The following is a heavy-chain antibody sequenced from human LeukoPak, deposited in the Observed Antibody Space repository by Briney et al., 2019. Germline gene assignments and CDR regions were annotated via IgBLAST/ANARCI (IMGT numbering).Heavy chain of an antibody. CDR1: GFPFSSYW. D-gene: IGHD5-24*01. Sequence: PGGSLRLSCLASGFPFSSYWMTWVRQAPGKGLEWVANIKQDGSKKSYVDSVKGRFTISRNNVKNSLYLQMNSLRAEDTAIYYCTRVGYIDEGIDYWGQGTLVTVSS. CDR2: IKQDGSKK. J-gene: IGHJ4*02. CDR3: TRVGYIDEGIDY. V-gene: IGHV3-7*04.